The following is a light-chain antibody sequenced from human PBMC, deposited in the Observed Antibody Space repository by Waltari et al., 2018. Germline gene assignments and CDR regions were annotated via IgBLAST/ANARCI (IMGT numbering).Light chain of an antibody. V-gene: IGKV1-39*01. CDR3: QQSYSTPVT. J-gene: IGKJ1*01. CDR1: QSISSY. Sequence: DIQMTQSPSSLSASVGDRVTITCRASQSISSYLNWYQQKPGKAPKLLMYAASSLQSGVPSMFSGSGSGTDFTLTISSLQPEDFATYYCQQSYSTPVTFGQGTKVEIK. CDR2: AAS.